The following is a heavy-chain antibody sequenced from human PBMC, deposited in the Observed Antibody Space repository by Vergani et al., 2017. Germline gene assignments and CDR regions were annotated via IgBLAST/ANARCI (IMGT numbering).Heavy chain of an antibody. CDR2: INWNSNII. Sequence: EVQLLESGGGVVQPGRSLRLSCAASGFTFDDYGMHWVRQAPGKGLEWVSHINWNSNIIDYADSVKGRFTISRDNAKNSLYLQMNSLRLEDTALYFCSKDIHSSRFYYMDVWGQGTMVTVSS. CDR1: GFTFDDYG. CDR3: SKDIHSSRFYYMDV. D-gene: IGHD6-13*01. V-gene: IGHV3-9*01. J-gene: IGHJ3*01.